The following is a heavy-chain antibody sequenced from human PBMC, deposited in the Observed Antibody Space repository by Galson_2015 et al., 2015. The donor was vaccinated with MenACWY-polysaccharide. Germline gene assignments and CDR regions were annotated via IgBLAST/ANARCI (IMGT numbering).Heavy chain of an antibody. CDR2: IRWNSVTI. V-gene: IGHV3-9*01. CDR3: AKSPEWYCSGDSCLTLDY. J-gene: IGHJ4*02. Sequence: SLRLSCAASGFTFDDYAMHWVRQAPGKGLEWVSGIRWNSVTIGYADSVKGRFTISRDNAKNSLYLQMNSLRTEDTALYYCAKSPEWYCSGDSCLTLDYWGQGAQVTVSS. D-gene: IGHD2-15*01. CDR1: GFTFDDYA.